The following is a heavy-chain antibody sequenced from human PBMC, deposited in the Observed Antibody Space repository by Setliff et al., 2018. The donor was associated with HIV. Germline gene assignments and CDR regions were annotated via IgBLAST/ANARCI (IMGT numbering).Heavy chain of an antibody. CDR2: VYYSGST. V-gene: IGHV4-39*07. CDR1: GGSISSSSYY. CDR3: ARDGYSSSWYVISGSFDY. D-gene: IGHD6-13*01. Sequence: PSETLSLTCIVSGGSISSSSYYWGWIRQPPGKGLEWIGTVYYSGSTYYNPSLKSRVTISVDTSENQFSLKLSSVTDADTAVYYCARDGYSSSWYVISGSFDYWGQGILVTVSS. J-gene: IGHJ4*02.